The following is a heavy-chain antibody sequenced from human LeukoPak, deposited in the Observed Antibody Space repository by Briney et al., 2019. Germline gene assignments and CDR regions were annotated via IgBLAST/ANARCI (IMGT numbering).Heavy chain of an antibody. CDR3: AKEPNTVVHHTGNY. V-gene: IGHV3-23*01. CDR2: ISGSGYST. J-gene: IGHJ4*02. D-gene: IGHD4-23*01. CDR1: GFTFSSYA. Sequence: GGSLRLSCAASGFTFSSYAMSWVRQAPGKGLEWVSAISGSGYSTYYADSVKGRFTISRGNSKNTLYLQMNSLRAEDTAVYYCAKEPNTVVHHTGNYWGQGTLVTVFS.